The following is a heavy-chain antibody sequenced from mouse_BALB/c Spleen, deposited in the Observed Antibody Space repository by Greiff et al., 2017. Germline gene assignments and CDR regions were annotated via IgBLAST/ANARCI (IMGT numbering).Heavy chain of an antibody. CDR3: AREIYYYGSHYYAMDD. CDR1: GFSLTGYG. CDR2: IWGDGST. J-gene: IGHJ4*01. D-gene: IGHD1-1*01. V-gene: IGHV2-6-7*01. Sequence: VMLVESGPGLVAPSQSLSITCTVSGFSLTGYGVNWVRQPPGKGLEWLGMIWGDGSTDYNSALKSRLSISKDNSKSQVFLKMNSLQTDDTARYYCAREIYYYGSHYYAMDDWGQGTSVTVSS.